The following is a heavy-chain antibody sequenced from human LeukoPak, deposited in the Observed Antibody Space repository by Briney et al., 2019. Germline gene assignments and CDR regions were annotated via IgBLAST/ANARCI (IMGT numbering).Heavy chain of an antibody. J-gene: IGHJ4*02. Sequence: GGSLRLSCAASGFTLSNYAMSWVRQAPGKGLEWVSSIHYNGVSTYYADSVKGRFTTSRDNSKNTLYLQMNSLRVEDTAVYYCAKVIREVDMSHDYWGQGALVTVSS. CDR3: AKVIREVDMSHDY. CDR2: IHYNGVST. V-gene: IGHV3-23*01. CDR1: GFTLSNYA. D-gene: IGHD5-12*01.